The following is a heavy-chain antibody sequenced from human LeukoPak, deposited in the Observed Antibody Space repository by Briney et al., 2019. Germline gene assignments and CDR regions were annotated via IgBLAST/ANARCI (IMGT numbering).Heavy chain of an antibody. CDR1: GFTVSLKY. V-gene: IGHV3-53*01. D-gene: IGHD2-21*01. CDR3: ARGFKTGDTGYYFDY. CDR2: IYSGDTP. J-gene: IGHJ4*02. Sequence: PGGSLRLSCAASGFTVSLKYMAWVRQAPGKGLEWVSVIYSGDTPYYADPVEGRFTISRDDSKSTLFLQMNSLRAEDTATYYCARGFKTGDTGYYFDYWGRGTLVSVS.